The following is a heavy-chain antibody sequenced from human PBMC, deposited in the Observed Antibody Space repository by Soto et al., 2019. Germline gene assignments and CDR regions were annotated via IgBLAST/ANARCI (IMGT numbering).Heavy chain of an antibody. CDR2: IIPMFGST. D-gene: IGHD3-10*01. CDR3: ARSQGGEFQLLCAFDI. CDR1: GGTFSTYS. J-gene: IGHJ3*02. Sequence: QVQLVQSGAEVKKPGSSVKVSCKASGGTFSTYSVSWVRQAPGQGLEWMGGIIPMFGSTKYAQTFQDRVAVTVQQSTSTGYMELSSLITDDTAVYYCARSQGGEFQLLCAFDIWGQGTKVTVSS. V-gene: IGHV1-69*01.